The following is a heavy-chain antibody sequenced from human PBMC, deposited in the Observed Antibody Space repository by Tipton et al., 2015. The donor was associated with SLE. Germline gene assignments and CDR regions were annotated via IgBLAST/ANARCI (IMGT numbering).Heavy chain of an antibody. Sequence: TLSLTCSVSGGSMSYHYWSWIRQPPGKGLEWIGYIYYTGNTNYNPSLKSRVTMSVDTSKNQFSLKLSSVTAADTAVYYCARAEGSWDAFDIWGQGTMVTVSS. V-gene: IGHV4-59*11. CDR1: GGSMSYHY. CDR2: IYYTGNT. J-gene: IGHJ3*02. CDR3: ARAEGSWDAFDI. D-gene: IGHD2-15*01.